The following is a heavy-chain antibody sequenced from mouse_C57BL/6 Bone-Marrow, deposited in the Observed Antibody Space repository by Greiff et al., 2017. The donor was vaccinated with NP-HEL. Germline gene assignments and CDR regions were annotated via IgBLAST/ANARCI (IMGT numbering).Heavy chain of an antibody. CDR1: GYTFTSYT. Sequence: VQLQESGAELARPGASVKMSCKASGYTFTSYTMHWVKQRPGQGLEWIGYINPSSGYTKYNQKFKDKATLTADKSSSTAYMQLSSLTSEDSAVYYCARGDYYNYWGQGTTLTVSS. V-gene: IGHV1-4*01. D-gene: IGHD1-1*01. CDR3: ARGDYYNY. CDR2: INPSSGYT. J-gene: IGHJ2*01.